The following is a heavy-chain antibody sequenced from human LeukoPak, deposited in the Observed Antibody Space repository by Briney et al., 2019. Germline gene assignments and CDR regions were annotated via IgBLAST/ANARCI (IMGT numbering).Heavy chain of an antibody. CDR1: GFTFSSYE. Sequence: PGGSLRLSCAASGFTFSSYEMNWVRQAPGKGLEWVSYISSSGSTIYYADSVKGRFTISRDNSKNTLYLQMNSLRAEDTAVYYCAKDGGAIVVDWFDPWGQGTLVTVSS. J-gene: IGHJ5*02. CDR3: AKDGGAIVVDWFDP. CDR2: ISSSGSTI. V-gene: IGHV3-48*03. D-gene: IGHD2-2*01.